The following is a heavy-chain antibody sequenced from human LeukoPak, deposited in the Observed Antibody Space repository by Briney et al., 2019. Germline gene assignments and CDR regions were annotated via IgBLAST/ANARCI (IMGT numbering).Heavy chain of an antibody. D-gene: IGHD6-13*01. V-gene: IGHV1-69*05. CDR3: ARVRSSSGTGYFDY. J-gene: IGHJ4*02. CDR2: IIPIFGTA. Sequence: ASVKVSCKASGGTFSSYAISWVRQAPGQGLEWMGGIIPIFGTANYAQKFQGRVTITRDTSASTAYMELSSLRSEDTAVYYCARVRSSSGTGYFDYWGQGTLVTVSS. CDR1: GGTFSSYA.